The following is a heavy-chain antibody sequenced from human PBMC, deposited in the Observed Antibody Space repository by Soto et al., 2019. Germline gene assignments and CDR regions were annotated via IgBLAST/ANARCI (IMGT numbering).Heavy chain of an antibody. CDR2: ISYDGNNK. CDR3: ARGPYYSFSYFDH. V-gene: IGHV3-30*03. CDR1: EFTFSNYA. Sequence: QVQLVESGGGAVQPGGSRRLSCAASEFTFSNYAMHWVRQAPGKGLQWLPVISYDGNNKYYADSVEGRFTICRDNSKNTVYLQMNSLRLEETAVYYCARGPYYSFSYFDHWGQGTLVTVSS. D-gene: IGHD4-4*01. J-gene: IGHJ4*02.